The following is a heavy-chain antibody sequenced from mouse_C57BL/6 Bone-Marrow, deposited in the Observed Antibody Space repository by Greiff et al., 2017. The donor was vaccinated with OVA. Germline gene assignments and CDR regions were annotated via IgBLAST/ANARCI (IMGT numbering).Heavy chain of an antibody. D-gene: IGHD1-1*01. V-gene: IGHV14-4*01. Sequence: VQLQQSGAELVRPGASVKLSCTASGFNIKDDYMHWVKQRPEQGLEWIGWIDPENGDTEYASKFQGKATITADTSSNTAYLQLSSLTSEDTAVYYCTTGYYGSSSWYFDVWGTGTTVTVSS. CDR1: GFNIKDDY. J-gene: IGHJ1*03. CDR3: TTGYYGSSSWYFDV. CDR2: IDPENGDT.